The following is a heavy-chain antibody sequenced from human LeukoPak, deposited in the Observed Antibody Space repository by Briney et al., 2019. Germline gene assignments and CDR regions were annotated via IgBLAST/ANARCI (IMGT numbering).Heavy chain of an antibody. V-gene: IGHV4-31*03. CDR2: IYYSGST. J-gene: IGHJ4*02. CDR1: GGSISSGGYY. CDR3: ARVVDGSSWYSDY. D-gene: IGHD6-13*01. Sequence: TSETLSLTCTVSGGSISSGGYYWSWIRQHPGKGLEWIGYIYYSGSTYYNPSLKSRVTISVDTSKNQFSLKLSSVTAADTAVYYCARVVDGSSWYSDYWGQGTLVTVSS.